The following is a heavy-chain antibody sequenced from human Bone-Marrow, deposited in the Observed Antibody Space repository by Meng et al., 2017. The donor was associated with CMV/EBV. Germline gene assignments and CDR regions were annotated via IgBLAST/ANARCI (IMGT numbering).Heavy chain of an antibody. CDR3: ASSYSRRSLLGLDN. J-gene: IGHJ4*01. Sequence: GGSLRLSCAASGFTFSSYWMSWVRQAPGKGLEWVANIKQDGSEKYYVDSVKGRFTISRDNAKNSLYQQMNSLGAEDTAGYYCASSYSRRSLLGLDNWGQGTLVTVSS. V-gene: IGHV3-7*03. CDR1: GFTFSSYW. D-gene: IGHD6-13*01. CDR2: IKQDGSEK.